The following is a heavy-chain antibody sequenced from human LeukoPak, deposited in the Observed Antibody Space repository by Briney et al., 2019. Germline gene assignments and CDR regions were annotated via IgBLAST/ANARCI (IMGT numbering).Heavy chain of an antibody. D-gene: IGHD4-17*01. CDR1: GFTFDDYA. CDR3: ARGPYGVTTGIGDGYFDL. V-gene: IGHV3-9*01. J-gene: IGHJ2*01. CDR2: ISWNSGSI. Sequence: PGGSLRLSCAASGFTFDDYAMHWVRQAPGKGLEWVSGISWNSGSIGYADSVKGRFTISRDNAKNSLYLQMNSLRAEDTALYYCARGPYGVTTGIGDGYFDLWGRGTLVTVSS.